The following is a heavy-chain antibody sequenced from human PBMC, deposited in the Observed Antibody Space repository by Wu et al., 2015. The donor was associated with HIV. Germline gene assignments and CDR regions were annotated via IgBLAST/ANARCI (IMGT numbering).Heavy chain of an antibody. V-gene: IGHV1-2*02. Sequence: QVQLLQSGAEVKKPGASVMVSCKASGYTFIDYYIYWVRKTPGQGLEWMGWINPNRGGIKYAQKFHGRVTLTRDTSIGTAYMELSRLTSDDTAVYYCARAIRFDPWGQGNPGHRLL. CDR2: INPNRGGI. CDR3: ARAIRFDP. CDR1: GYTFIDYY. D-gene: IGHD1-14*01. J-gene: IGHJ5*02.